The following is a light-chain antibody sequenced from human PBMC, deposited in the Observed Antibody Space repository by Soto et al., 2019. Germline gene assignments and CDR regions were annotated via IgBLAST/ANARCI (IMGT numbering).Light chain of an antibody. CDR3: SSYSDSDTKI. J-gene: IGLJ1*01. V-gene: IGLV2-14*03. Sequence: QSALTQPASVSGSPGQSITISCGGTSRDVGAYIYVSWYQQYPGKAPKLIIYEVNNRPSGVSDRFSGSKSDNTAYLTISGLQAEDEADYYCSSYSDSDTKIFGTGTKLTVL. CDR2: EVN. CDR1: SRDVGAYIY.